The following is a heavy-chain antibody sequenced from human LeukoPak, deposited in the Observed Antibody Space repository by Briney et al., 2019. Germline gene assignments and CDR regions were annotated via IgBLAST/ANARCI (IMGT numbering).Heavy chain of an antibody. J-gene: IGHJ5*01. D-gene: IGHD1-26*01. CDR2: IRGSGGST. V-gene: IGHV3-23*01. CDR3: AKDIGFSAAVPFDS. CDR1: GFIFSSYA. Sequence: GGSLRLSCAASGFIFSSYAMSWVRQAPGKGLECVSGIRGSGGSTYYADSVKGRFTISRDNSKNTLYLQMNCVGAEDTTGSCCAKDIGFSAAVPFDSWGQGTLVTASS.